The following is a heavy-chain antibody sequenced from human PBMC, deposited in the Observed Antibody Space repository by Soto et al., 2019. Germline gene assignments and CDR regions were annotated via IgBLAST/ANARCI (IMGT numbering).Heavy chain of an antibody. D-gene: IGHD3-22*01. Sequence: PGGSLRLSGAASGFTFRGYGMHWVRPAPGKGLEWVAVIWYDGSNKYYADSVKGRFTISRDNSKNTLYLQMNSLRAEDTAVYYCARGNYHNSGSFDYWGQGTLVTVSS. CDR3: ARGNYHNSGSFDY. CDR1: GFTFRGYG. CDR2: IWYDGSNK. V-gene: IGHV3-33*01. J-gene: IGHJ4*02.